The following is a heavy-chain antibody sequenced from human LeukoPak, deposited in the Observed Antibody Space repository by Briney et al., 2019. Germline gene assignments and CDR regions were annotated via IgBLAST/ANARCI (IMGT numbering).Heavy chain of an antibody. CDR1: GGSISSSSYY. Sequence: SETLSLTCTVSGGSISSSSYYWGWIRQPPGKGLEWIGSIYYSGSTYYNPSLKSRVTISVDTSKNQFSLKLSSVTAADTAVYYCASLTGYSSSWHSGYYYYGMDVWGQGTTVTVSS. CDR2: IYYSGST. D-gene: IGHD6-13*01. J-gene: IGHJ6*02. V-gene: IGHV4-39*01. CDR3: ASLTGYSSSWHSGYYYYGMDV.